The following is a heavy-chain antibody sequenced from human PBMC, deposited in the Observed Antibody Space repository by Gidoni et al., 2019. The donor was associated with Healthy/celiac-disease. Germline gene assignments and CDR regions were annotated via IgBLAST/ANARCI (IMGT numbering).Heavy chain of an antibody. CDR2: IYYSGST. J-gene: IGHJ6*02. CDR1: GCSLSRGGYY. V-gene: IGHV4-31*03. Sequence: QVQLQESGPGLVKPSQTLSLTCTVSGCSLSRGGYYGSWIRHHPGKGLEWIGYIYYSGSTYYNPSRKSRVTISVDTSKNQFSLKLSSVTAADTAVYYCARDRRFGEFSSYGMDVWGQGTTVTVSS. D-gene: IGHD3-10*01. CDR3: ARDRRFGEFSSYGMDV.